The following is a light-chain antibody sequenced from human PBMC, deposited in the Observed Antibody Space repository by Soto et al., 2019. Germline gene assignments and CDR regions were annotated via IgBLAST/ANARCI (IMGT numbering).Light chain of an antibody. CDR3: QVWDSSSDHLAV. CDR1: NIGSKS. CDR2: YDS. Sequence: SYELTQPPSVSVAPGKTARITCGGNNIGSKSVHWYQQKPGQAPVLVIYYDSDRPSGIPERFSGSNSGNTATLTISRVEAGDEADYYCQVWDSSSDHLAVFGGGTQLTV. V-gene: IGLV3-21*04. J-gene: IGLJ7*01.